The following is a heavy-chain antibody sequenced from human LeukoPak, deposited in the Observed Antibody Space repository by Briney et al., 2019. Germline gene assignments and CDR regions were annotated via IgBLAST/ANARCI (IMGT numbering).Heavy chain of an antibody. J-gene: IGHJ3*02. CDR2: IYTSGST. CDR3: AREPHSSGWYRDAFDI. CDR1: GGSISSYY. Sequence: SETLSLTCTVYGGSISSYYWSWIRQPAGKGLEWIGRIYTSGSTNYNPSLKSRVTMSVDTSKNQFSLKLSSVTAADTAVYYCAREPHSSGWYRDAFDIWGQGTMVTVSS. D-gene: IGHD6-19*01. V-gene: IGHV4-4*07.